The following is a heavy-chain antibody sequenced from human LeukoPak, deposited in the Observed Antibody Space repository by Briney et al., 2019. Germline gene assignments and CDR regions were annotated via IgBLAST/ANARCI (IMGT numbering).Heavy chain of an antibody. Sequence: VSVKVSCKASGYTFSDYHMHWVRQAPGQGLEWMGRIIPSGGSTTYAQKFQGRVTMTRDMSTNTVYMELSSLRSEDTAVYYCARDSYGSDYWGQGTLVTVSS. D-gene: IGHD3-16*01. CDR3: ARDSYGSDY. J-gene: IGHJ4*02. CDR1: GYTFSDYH. CDR2: IIPSGGST. V-gene: IGHV1-46*01.